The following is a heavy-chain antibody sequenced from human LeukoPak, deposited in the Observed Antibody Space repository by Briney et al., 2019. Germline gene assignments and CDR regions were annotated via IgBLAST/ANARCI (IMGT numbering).Heavy chain of an antibody. J-gene: IGHJ4*02. V-gene: IGHV1-2*02. CDR2: INPNTGGT. CDR1: GYTFTGYY. Sequence: GASVKASCKASGYTFTGYYIHWVRQAPGQGLEWMGFINPNTGGTSYAQKFQARVTMTRDTSISTAYMELSGLRSDDTAVYYCARRYDFWSGYPTAFDYWGQGTLVTVSS. CDR3: ARRYDFWSGYPTAFDY. D-gene: IGHD3-3*01.